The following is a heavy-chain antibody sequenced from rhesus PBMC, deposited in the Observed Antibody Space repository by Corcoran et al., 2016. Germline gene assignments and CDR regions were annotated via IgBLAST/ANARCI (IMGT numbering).Heavy chain of an antibody. Sequence: QVRLQESGPGLVKPSETLSLTCVVSGVSITTHWWSWIRLPPGTGLEWIGEINGNGDTFYRNPSLESRVTISTDASKNQLSLKLRFVSAADTAVYYCVLDSLITKSAGDYWGQGTLVTVSS. CDR1: GVSITTHW. V-gene: IGHV4-80*01. D-gene: IGHD4-11*01. CDR3: VLDSLITKSAGDY. CDR2: INGNGDTF. J-gene: IGHJ4*01.